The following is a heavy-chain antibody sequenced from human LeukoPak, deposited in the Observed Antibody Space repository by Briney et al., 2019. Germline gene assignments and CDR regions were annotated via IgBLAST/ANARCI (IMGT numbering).Heavy chain of an antibody. CDR1: GGSISSYY. D-gene: IGHD6-25*01. CDR3: TREGGTRAYYYYGMDV. Sequence: PSETLSLTCTVSGGSISSYYWSWIRQPPGKGLEWIGYIYYSGSTYYNPSLKSRLTISVDTSKNQFSLKLSSVTAADTAVYYCTREGGTRAYYYYGMDVWGQGTTVTVSS. CDR2: IYYSGST. J-gene: IGHJ6*02. V-gene: IGHV4-59*12.